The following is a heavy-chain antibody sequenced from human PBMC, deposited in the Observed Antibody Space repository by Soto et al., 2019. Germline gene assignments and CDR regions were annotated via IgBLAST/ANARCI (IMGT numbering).Heavy chain of an antibody. D-gene: IGHD6-13*01. V-gene: IGHV3-21*01. Sequence: GGSLRLSCAASGFTFSSYSMNWVRQAPGKGLEWVSSISSSSSYIYYADSVKGRFTISRDNAKNSLYLQMNSLRAEDTAVYYCARDLSSSYDPRGYWGQGTLVTVSS. CDR2: ISSSSSYI. J-gene: IGHJ4*02. CDR1: GFTFSSYS. CDR3: ARDLSSSYDPRGY.